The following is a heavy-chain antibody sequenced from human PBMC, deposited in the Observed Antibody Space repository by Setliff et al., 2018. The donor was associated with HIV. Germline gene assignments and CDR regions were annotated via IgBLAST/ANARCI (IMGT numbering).Heavy chain of an antibody. Sequence: PSETLSLTCTVSGDSVRNYYWSWIRQPPERGLDYIGYINYNGNTNYNPSLKSRVTMSVDTSKNQISLKLRSVTAADTAVYYCARGVVTLRYYYYYYMDVWGKGTTVTVSS. D-gene: IGHD2-21*02. CDR2: INYNGNT. CDR1: GDSVRNYY. J-gene: IGHJ6*03. CDR3: ARGVVTLRYYYYYYMDV. V-gene: IGHV4-59*02.